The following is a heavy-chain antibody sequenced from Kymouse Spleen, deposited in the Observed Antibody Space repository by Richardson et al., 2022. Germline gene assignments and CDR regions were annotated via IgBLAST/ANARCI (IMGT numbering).Heavy chain of an antibody. J-gene: IGHJ4*02. D-gene: IGHD3-10*01. CDR1: GFTFSSYG. CDR2: ISYDGSNK. Sequence: QVQLVESGGGVVQPGRSLRLSCAASGFTFSSYGMHWVRQAPGKGLEWVAVISYDGSNKYYADSVKGRFTISRDNSKNTLYLQMNSLRAEDTAVYYCAKEGYYGSGSPLFDYWGQGTLVTVSS. V-gene: IGHV3-30*18. CDR3: AKEGYYGSGSPLFDY.